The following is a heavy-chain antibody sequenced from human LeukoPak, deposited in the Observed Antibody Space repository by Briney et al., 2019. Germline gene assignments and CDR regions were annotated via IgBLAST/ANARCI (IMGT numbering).Heavy chain of an antibody. D-gene: IGHD5-12*01. V-gene: IGHV1-24*01. CDR3: STVTDIVATRGGMDV. CDR2: FYPEDGET. CDR1: GYTLTELS. J-gene: IGHJ6*03. Sequence: GSVKVSCKVSGYTLTELSMDWVRQAPGKGIEGMGGFYPEDGETMYAQKLQGRVTMTEDTSTEKAYMELSSLRSEDTAVYYCSTVTDIVATRGGMDVWGKGTTVTVSS.